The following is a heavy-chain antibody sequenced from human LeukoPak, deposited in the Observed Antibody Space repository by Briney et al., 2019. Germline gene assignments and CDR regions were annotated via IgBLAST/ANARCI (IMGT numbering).Heavy chain of an antibody. CDR3: ARGGNHLLDY. CDR1: GFTSSDYY. Sequence: NPGGSLRLSCAASGFTSSDYYMSWIRQAPGKGLEWISYISTSGTTTYYADSVKGRFTISRDNAKNSLYLQMNSLRAEDTAFYYCARGGNHLLDYWGRGILVTVSS. V-gene: IGHV3-11*01. J-gene: IGHJ4*02. CDR2: ISTSGTTT. D-gene: IGHD1-14*01.